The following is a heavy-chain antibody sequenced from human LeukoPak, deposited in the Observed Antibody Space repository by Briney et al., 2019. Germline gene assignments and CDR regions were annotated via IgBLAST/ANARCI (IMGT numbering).Heavy chain of an antibody. CDR3: ARDKYSSTDY. D-gene: IGHD6-19*01. J-gene: IGHJ4*02. V-gene: IGHV3-43*01. Sequence: GGSLRLSCAASGFTFDDYTMHWVRQGPGKGLEWVSLISWDGGSTYYADSVKGRFTISRDNSKNSLYLQMNSLRAEDTAVYYCARDKYSSTDYWGQGTLVTVSS. CDR2: ISWDGGST. CDR1: GFTFDDYT.